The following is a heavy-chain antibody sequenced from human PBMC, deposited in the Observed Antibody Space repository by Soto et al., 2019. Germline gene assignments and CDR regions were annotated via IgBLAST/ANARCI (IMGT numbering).Heavy chain of an antibody. CDR3: ARASGDHEDAFDS. D-gene: IGHD4-17*01. J-gene: IGHJ3*02. CDR2: INHSGST. CDR1: DESLSGYD. V-gene: IGHV4-34*01. Sequence: PSETLSLTCAVSDESLSGYDWAWIRQTPGGGLEWIGEINHSGSTNYNPSLKSRVTISVDTSKNQFSLKLSSVTAADTAVYYCARASGDHEDAFDSWGQGTMVNVSS.